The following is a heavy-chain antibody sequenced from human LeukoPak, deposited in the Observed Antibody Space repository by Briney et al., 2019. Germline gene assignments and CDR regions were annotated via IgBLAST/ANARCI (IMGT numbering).Heavy chain of an antibody. CDR1: GFTFSSYA. J-gene: IGHJ4*02. CDR3: ARQYSIAVAGTNILGY. CDR2: ISYDGSNK. D-gene: IGHD6-19*01. Sequence: PGGSLRLSCAASGFTFSSYAMHWVRQAPGKGLEWVAVISYDGSNKYYADSVKGRFTISRDNSKNTLYLQMNGLRAEDTAVYYCARQYSIAVAGTNILGYWGQGTLVTVSS. V-gene: IGHV3-30-3*01.